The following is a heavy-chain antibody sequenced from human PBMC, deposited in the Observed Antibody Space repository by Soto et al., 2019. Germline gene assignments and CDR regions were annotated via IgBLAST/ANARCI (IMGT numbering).Heavy chain of an antibody. J-gene: IGHJ4*02. D-gene: IGHD6-19*01. CDR2: ISGSGGST. V-gene: IGHV3-23*01. CDR3: AKDRSGWWGLRGYFDY. CDR1: GFTFSSYA. Sequence: GGSLRLSCAASGFTFSSYAMSWVRQAPGKGLEWVSAISGSGGSTYYADSVKGRFTISRDNSKNTLYLQMNSLRAEDTAVYYCAKDRSGWWGLRGYFDYWGQGTLVTVSS.